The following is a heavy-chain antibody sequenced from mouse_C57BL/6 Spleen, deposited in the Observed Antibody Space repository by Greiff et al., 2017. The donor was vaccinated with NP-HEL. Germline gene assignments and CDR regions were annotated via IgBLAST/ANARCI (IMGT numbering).Heavy chain of an antibody. CDR2: IDPSDSYT. D-gene: IGHD2-5*01. CDR3: ARHSNGAMDY. V-gene: IGHV1-59*01. J-gene: IGHJ4*01. Sequence: QVQLQQPGAELVRPGTSVKLSCKASGYTFTSYWMHWVKQRPGQGLEWIGVIDPSDSYTNYNQKFKGKATLTVDTSSSTAYMQLSSLTSEDSAVYNCARHSNGAMDYWGQGTSVTVSS. CDR1: GYTFTSYW.